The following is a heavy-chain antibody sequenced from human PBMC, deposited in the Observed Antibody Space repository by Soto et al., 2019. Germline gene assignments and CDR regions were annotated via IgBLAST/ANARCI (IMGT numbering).Heavy chain of an antibody. Sequence: ASETLSLTCTVSGGSVSSDSNYWSWIRQPPGKGLEWIGYIYYSGSTNYNPSLKSRVTISVDTSKNQFSLKLSSVTAADTAVYYCARAPRGNYGYPSYFDYWGQGTLVTVSS. CDR2: IYYSGST. CDR1: GGSVSSDSNY. CDR3: ARAPRGNYGYPSYFDY. J-gene: IGHJ4*02. D-gene: IGHD3-10*01. V-gene: IGHV4-61*01.